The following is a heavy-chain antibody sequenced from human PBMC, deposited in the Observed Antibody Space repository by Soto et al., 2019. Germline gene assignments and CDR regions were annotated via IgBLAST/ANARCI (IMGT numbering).Heavy chain of an antibody. CDR1: GCTVSKAR. V-gene: IGHV3-15*07. J-gene: IGHJ4*01. CDR3: STDSYINILVVGLDY. Sequence: QTISDEPSGCTVSKARRTSVRQDPGKGLEWVGRIKSKSDGGTTDYAAPVKGRFAISRDDSKNLVYMQMNSLKTEDTAVYYCSTDSYINILVVGLDYWVNGTLVTV. CDR2: IKSKSDGGTT. D-gene: IGHD3-10*01.